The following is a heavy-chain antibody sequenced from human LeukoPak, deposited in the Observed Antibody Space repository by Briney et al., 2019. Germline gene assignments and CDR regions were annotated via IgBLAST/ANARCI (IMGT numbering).Heavy chain of an antibody. CDR1: GYTFTSYA. Sequence: ASVKVSCKASGYTFTSYAMNWVRQAPGQGLEWMGWINAGNGNTQYSQEFQGRVTITRDTSASTAYMELSSLRSEDMAVYYCARGYCSSTSCYYYMDVWGKGSTVTVSS. J-gene: IGHJ6*03. V-gene: IGHV1-3*03. D-gene: IGHD2-2*01. CDR3: ARGYCSSTSCYYYMDV. CDR2: INAGNGNT.